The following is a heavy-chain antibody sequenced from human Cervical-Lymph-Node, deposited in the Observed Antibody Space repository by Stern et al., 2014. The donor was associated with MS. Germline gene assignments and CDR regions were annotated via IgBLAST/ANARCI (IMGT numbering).Heavy chain of an antibody. V-gene: IGHV3-30*03. J-gene: IGHJ6*02. D-gene: IGHD4-11*01. CDR1: GFTFSNYG. CDR2: ISYDGNSK. CDR3: ARDPYSNYVMHGMDV. Sequence: VQLVESGGGVVQPGRSLRLSCAASGFTFSNYGMHWVRQAPGTGLEWEAVISYDGNSKYYADFVKGRFTISRDNSKNTLYLQMNSLKAEDTAVYSCARDPYSNYVMHGMDVWGQGTTVTVSS.